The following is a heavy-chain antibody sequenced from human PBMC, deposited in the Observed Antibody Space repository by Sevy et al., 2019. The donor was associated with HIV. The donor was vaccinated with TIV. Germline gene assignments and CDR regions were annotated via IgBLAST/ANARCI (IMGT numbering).Heavy chain of an antibody. D-gene: IGHD3-10*01. CDR3: ARGDLRGVIGYFQH. Sequence: ASVKVSCKASGYTFTSYGISWVRQAPGQGLEWMGWISAYNGNTNYAQRLQGRVTMTTDTSTSTAYMELRSLRSDETAVYYCARGDLRGVIGYFQHWGQGTLVTVSS. V-gene: IGHV1-18*01. CDR1: GYTFTSYG. CDR2: ISAYNGNT. J-gene: IGHJ1*01.